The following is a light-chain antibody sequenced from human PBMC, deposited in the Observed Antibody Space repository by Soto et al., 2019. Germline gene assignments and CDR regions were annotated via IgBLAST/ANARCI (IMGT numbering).Light chain of an antibody. V-gene: IGLV2-14*03. Sequence: QSALTQPASVSGSPGQSITISCAGTSSDVGGYNYVSWYQQHPGKAPKLMIYDVSIRPSGFSNRFSASKSGNTASLTISGLQAEDEADYYCSSYTSSSTRVFGTGTKVTVL. CDR1: SSDVGGYNY. J-gene: IGLJ1*01. CDR2: DVS. CDR3: SSYTSSSTRV.